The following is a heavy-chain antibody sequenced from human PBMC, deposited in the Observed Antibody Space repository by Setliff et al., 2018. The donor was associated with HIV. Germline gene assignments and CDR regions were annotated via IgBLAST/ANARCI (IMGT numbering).Heavy chain of an antibody. CDR2: IYYSGNT. CDR3: ARSLVPSGYYYGRHAFDI. CDR1: GDSISSYY. V-gene: IGHV4-59*08. D-gene: IGHD3-22*01. Sequence: SETLSLTCTVSGDSISSYYWSWIRQSPGKGLEWIGNIYYSGNTNYNPSFKSRVTISVDTSKNQFSLRVNSVTAADTAVYYCARSLVPSGYYYGRHAFDIWGQGTKVTVSS. J-gene: IGHJ3*02.